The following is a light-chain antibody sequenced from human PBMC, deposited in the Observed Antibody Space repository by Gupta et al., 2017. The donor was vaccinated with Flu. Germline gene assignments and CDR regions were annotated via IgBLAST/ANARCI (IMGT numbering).Light chain of an antibody. CDR1: SVSVSTSYY. Sequence: VVTQEPSFSVSPGGTVTLTCGLSSVSVSTSYYHSWYQQTPAQTPRQIVYRTNTRSAGVPDRFSGSIRGNTAALTITGAQADEESDYYCVRDIHSGSWVFGGGTKLTVL. J-gene: IGLJ3*02. CDR3: VRDIHSGSWV. V-gene: IGLV8-61*01. CDR2: RTN.